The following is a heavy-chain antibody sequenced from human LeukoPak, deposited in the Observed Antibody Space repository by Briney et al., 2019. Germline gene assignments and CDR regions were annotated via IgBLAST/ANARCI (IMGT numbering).Heavy chain of an antibody. CDR3: ARDLGLTISDNWFDP. D-gene: IGHD3-3*01. J-gene: IGHJ5*02. Sequence: SETLSLTCTVSDYSISSGYFWTWIRQPPGKGLEWIGSIFHTGSSYYKTSLKSPVAISVDTSKNQFSLELSSVTAADTAVYYCARDLGLTISDNWFDPWGQGTLVTVSS. CDR2: IFHTGSS. CDR1: DYSISSGYF. V-gene: IGHV4-38-2*02.